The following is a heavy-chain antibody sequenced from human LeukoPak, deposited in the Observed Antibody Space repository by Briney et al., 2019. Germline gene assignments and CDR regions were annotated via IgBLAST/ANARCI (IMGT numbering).Heavy chain of an antibody. CDR1: GGSINTYY. CDR3: ARGEPTGRPGIGFDS. J-gene: IGHJ4*02. D-gene: IGHD1-26*01. V-gene: IGHV4-59*01. Sequence: SETLSLTCTVSGGSINTYYWSWIRQPPGKGLEWIGHLFYSGDTKYNPSLKSRVTISEDTSKNQFSLKLSPVTAAETAVYYGARGEPTGRPGIGFDSWGRGTLVTVSS. CDR2: LFYSGDT.